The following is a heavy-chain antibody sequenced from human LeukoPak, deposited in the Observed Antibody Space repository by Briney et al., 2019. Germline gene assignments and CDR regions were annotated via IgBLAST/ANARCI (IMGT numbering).Heavy chain of an antibody. V-gene: IGHV3-7*01. CDR3: ARARDPFWWDY. Sequence: GGSLRLSCAASGFTFSSYWMSWVRQAQGKGLEWVANIKQDGSEKYYVDSVKGRFTISRDNAKNSLYLQMNSLRAEDTAVYYCARARDPFWWDYWGQGTLVTVSS. D-gene: IGHD2-15*01. CDR1: GFTFSSYW. CDR2: IKQDGSEK. J-gene: IGHJ4*02.